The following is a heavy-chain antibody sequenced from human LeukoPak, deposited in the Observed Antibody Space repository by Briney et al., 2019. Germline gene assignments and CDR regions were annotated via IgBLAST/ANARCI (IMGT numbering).Heavy chain of an antibody. CDR2: INTDGSST. CDR1: GFTFSSYW. J-gene: IGHJ4*02. D-gene: IGHD3-22*01. Sequence: GGCLRLSCAASGFTFSSYWMYWVRQAPGKGLVLVSRINTDGSSTTYADSVKGRFTISRDNTKNTLSLQMNNLRAEDTAVYYCARGHYYDSSGYYPYWGQGTLVTVSS. V-gene: IGHV3-74*01. CDR3: ARGHYYDSSGYYPY.